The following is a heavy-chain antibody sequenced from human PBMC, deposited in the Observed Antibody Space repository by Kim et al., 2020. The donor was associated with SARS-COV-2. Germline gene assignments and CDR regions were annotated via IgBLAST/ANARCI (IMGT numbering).Heavy chain of an antibody. CDR1: GFTFTSSA. CDR3: AADSHPMIGEGLYYYYGMDV. Sequence: SVKVSCKASGFTFTSSAVQWVRQARGQRLEWIGWIVVGSGNTNYAQKFQERVTITRDMSTSTAYMELSSLRSEDTAVYYCAADSHPMIGEGLYYYYGMDVWGQGTTVTVSS. D-gene: IGHD3-22*01. J-gene: IGHJ6*02. CDR2: IVVGSGNT. V-gene: IGHV1-58*01.